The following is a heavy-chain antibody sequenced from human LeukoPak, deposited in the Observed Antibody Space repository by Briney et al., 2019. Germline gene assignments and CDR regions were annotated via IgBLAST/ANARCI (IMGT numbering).Heavy chain of an antibody. D-gene: IGHD6-6*01. Sequence: LEWIGYIYHSGSTYYNPSLKSRVTISVDRSKNQFSLKLSSVTAADTAVYYCARGSIAAQDYWGQGTLVTVSS. CDR2: IYHSGST. CDR3: ARGSIAAQDY. V-gene: IGHV4-30-2*01. J-gene: IGHJ4*02.